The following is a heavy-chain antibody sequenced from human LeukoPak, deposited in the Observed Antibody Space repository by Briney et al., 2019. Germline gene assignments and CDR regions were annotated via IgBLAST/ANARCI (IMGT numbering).Heavy chain of an antibody. D-gene: IGHD6-13*01. CDR2: ISASGST. CDR3: AKFSSSSWYPSWLDP. V-gene: IGHV3-23*01. Sequence: GGSLRLSCAVSGFTFSTYSMNWVRQAPGKGLEWVSTISASGSTYYADSVKGRFTISRDNSKNTLYLQMNSLRAEDTAIYYSAKFSSSSWYPSWLDPWGQGTLVTVSS. J-gene: IGHJ5*02. CDR1: GFTFSTYS.